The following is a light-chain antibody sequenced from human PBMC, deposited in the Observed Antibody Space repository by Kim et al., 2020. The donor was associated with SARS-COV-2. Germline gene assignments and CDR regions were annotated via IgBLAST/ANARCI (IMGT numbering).Light chain of an antibody. Sequence: ALGQTVRITCRGDSLRRYYASWYQQRPGQGPVLVIYAKDNRPSGIPDRFSGSSAGNIASLTITGAQAEDEADYYCNSRDNSGASYVFGTGTKVTVL. CDR2: AKD. CDR3: NSRDNSGASYV. V-gene: IGLV3-19*01. J-gene: IGLJ1*01. CDR1: SLRRYY.